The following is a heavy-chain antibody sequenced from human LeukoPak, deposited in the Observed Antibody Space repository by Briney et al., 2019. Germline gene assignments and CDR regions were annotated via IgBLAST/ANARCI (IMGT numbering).Heavy chain of an antibody. D-gene: IGHD3-16*01. V-gene: IGHV3-7*01. CDR1: GSTFSRYW. CDR2: IKQDGSEK. J-gene: IGHJ4*02. CDR3: ARGGSRLLTSYIFDY. Sequence: GGSLRLSCAASGSTFSRYWMSWVRQAPGKGLEWVANIKQDGSEKYYADSVKGRFTISRDNAKNSLYVQVNSLRAEDTAVYYCARGGSRLLTSYIFDYWGQGTLVTVSS.